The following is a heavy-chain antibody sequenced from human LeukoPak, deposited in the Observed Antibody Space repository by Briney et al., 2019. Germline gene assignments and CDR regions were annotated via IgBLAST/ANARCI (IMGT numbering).Heavy chain of an antibody. CDR1: GFTFSSYA. CDR3: AKAPVTSCRGAYCYPFDY. Sequence: PGRSLRLSCAASGFTFSSYAMHWVRQAPGKGLEWVSAISSTDAGTYHADSVRGRFTISRDSSKNTLYLQMNSLRAEDAAVYYCAKAPVTSCRGAYCYPFDYWGQGTLVTVSS. V-gene: IGHV3-23*01. J-gene: IGHJ4*02. D-gene: IGHD2-21*01. CDR2: ISSTDAGT.